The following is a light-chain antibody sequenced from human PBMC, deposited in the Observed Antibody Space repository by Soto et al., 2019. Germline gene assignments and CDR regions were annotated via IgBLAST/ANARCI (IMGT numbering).Light chain of an antibody. CDR3: QQSYSTPPYT. CDR2: AAS. V-gene: IGKV1-39*01. J-gene: IGKJ2*01. CDR1: QSISSY. Sequence: DIQRTQSPSSLSASVGDRVTITCRASQSISSYLNWYQQKPGKAPKLLIYAASSLRSGVPSSFSGSGSGTDFTLTISSLQPEDFATYYCQQSYSTPPYTFGQGTKLEIK.